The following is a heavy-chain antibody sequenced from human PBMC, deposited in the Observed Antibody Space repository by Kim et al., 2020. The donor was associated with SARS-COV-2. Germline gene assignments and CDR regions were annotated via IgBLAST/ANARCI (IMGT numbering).Heavy chain of an antibody. V-gene: IGHV6-1*01. Sequence: DYAGTVKSRITINPDTSKNQFSLQLNSVTPEDTAVYYCARGYSYGEQIDYWGQGTLVTVSS. J-gene: IGHJ4*02. D-gene: IGHD5-18*01. CDR3: ARGYSYGEQIDY.